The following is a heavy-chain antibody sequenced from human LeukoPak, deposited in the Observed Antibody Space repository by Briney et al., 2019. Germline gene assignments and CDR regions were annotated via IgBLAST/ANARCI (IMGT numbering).Heavy chain of an antibody. Sequence: SGPTLVKPTQTLTLTCTFSGFSLRTSGVGVGWIRQPPGKALEWLALIYWDDDKRYSPSLKSRLTITKDTSKNQVVLTMTNMDPVDTATYYCAHSTAVAERVSDFDYWGQGTLVTVSS. D-gene: IGHD6-19*01. CDR1: GFSLRTSGVG. J-gene: IGHJ4*02. CDR2: IYWDDDK. CDR3: AHSTAVAERVSDFDY. V-gene: IGHV2-5*02.